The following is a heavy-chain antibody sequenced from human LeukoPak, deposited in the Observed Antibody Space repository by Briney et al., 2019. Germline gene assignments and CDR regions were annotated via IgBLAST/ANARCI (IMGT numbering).Heavy chain of an antibody. J-gene: IGHJ4*02. Sequence: GGSLRLSCAASGLTLRCYAMSWVRQAPGQGLEWVSSINESGRSTYHADTVKARLTISRDNSKNTLYLQMNSLRAEGTALYYCAKGSSGPDYWGLGTPVTVSS. D-gene: IGHD1-26*01. CDR1: GLTLRCYA. CDR3: AKGSSGPDY. CDR2: INESGRST. V-gene: IGHV3-23*01.